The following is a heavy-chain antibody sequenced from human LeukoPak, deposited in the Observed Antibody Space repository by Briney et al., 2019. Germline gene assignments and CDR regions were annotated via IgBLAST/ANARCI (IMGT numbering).Heavy chain of an antibody. D-gene: IGHD2-2*01. V-gene: IGHV3-7*01. CDR3: ARDDCSSTSCRSWYYYGMDV. J-gene: IGHJ6*02. CDR2: IKQDGSEK. Sequence: GGSLRLSCAASGFTFSSYWMSWVRQASGKGLEWVANIKQDGSEKYYVDSVKGRFTISRDNAKNSLYLQMNSLRAEDTAVYYCARDDCSSTSCRSWYYYGMDVWGQGTTVTVSS. CDR1: GFTFSSYW.